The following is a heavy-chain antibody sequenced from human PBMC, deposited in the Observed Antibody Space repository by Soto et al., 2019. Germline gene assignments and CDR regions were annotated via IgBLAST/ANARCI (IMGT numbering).Heavy chain of an antibody. CDR1: GDSVTSHY. J-gene: IGHJ6*03. V-gene: IGHV4-59*02. Sequence: PSETLPLTCSFSGDSVTSHYLTWIRQSPEKGLEWIGYMHHTGFSHHNPSLKSRVTISVDTSKNQFSLKLSSVTAADTAVYYCARSLRQYYYYYYMDVWAKGTTVTVSS. CDR2: MHHTGFS. D-gene: IGHD3-16*02. CDR3: ARSLRQYYYYYYMDV.